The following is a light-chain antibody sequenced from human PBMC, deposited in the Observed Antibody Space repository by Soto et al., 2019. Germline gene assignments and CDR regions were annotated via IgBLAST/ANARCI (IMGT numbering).Light chain of an antibody. Sequence: QSALTQPASVSGSPGQSITISCTGTSSDVGGYNYVSWYQQHPGKAPKLMIYEVSNRPSGVSNRFSGSKSGNTASLTISGLQAEDEDDYYCSSYTRSSTPYVFGTGTKVTVL. CDR3: SSYTRSSTPYV. CDR2: EVS. CDR1: SSDVGGYNY. V-gene: IGLV2-14*01. J-gene: IGLJ1*01.